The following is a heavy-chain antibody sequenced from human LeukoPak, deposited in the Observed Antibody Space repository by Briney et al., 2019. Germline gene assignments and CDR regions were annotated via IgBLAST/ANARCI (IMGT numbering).Heavy chain of an antibody. J-gene: IGHJ4*02. CDR2: ISGSGGST. Sequence: GGSLRLSCAASGFTFSSYAMSWVRQAPGKGLEWVSAISGSGGSTYYADSVKGRFTISRDNSKNTLYLQMNSLRAEDTAVYFCGGHFDRSGHYLIDYWGQGTLVTVSS. V-gene: IGHV3-23*01. CDR1: GFTFSSYA. D-gene: IGHD3-22*01. CDR3: GGHFDRSGHYLIDY.